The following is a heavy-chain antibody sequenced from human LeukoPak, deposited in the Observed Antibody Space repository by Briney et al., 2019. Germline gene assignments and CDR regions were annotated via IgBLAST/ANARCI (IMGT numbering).Heavy chain of an antibody. CDR2: INHSGST. Sequence: KPSETLSLTCAVYGGSFSGYYWSWIRQPPGKGLEWIGEINHSGSTNYKPSLKSRVTISVDKSKNQFSLKLSSVTAADTAVYYCARGTSYYYYGMDVWGQGTTVTVSS. CDR1: GGSFSGYY. CDR3: ARGTSYYYYGMDV. J-gene: IGHJ6*02. V-gene: IGHV4-34*01.